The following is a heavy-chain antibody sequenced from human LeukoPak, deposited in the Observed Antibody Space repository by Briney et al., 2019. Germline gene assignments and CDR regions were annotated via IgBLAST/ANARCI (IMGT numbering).Heavy chain of an antibody. Sequence: GGSLRLSCAASGFTFSNYAMSWVRQAPGKGLEWVSAITGSGGSTYYADFVKGRFTISRDNSKNTLYLQMNSLRAEDTAVYYCAKGSQYQLPLTFDYWGQGTLVTVSS. V-gene: IGHV3-23*01. CDR1: GFTFSNYA. CDR3: AKGSQYQLPLTFDY. D-gene: IGHD2-2*01. CDR2: ITGSGGST. J-gene: IGHJ4*02.